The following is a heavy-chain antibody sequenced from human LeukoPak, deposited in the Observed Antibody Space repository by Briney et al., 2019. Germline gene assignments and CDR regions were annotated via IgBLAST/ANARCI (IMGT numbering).Heavy chain of an antibody. J-gene: IGHJ3*01. Sequence: SETLSLTCAVYGGSFSGYYWSWIRQPPGKGLEWIGEINHSGSTNYNPSLKSRVTISVDTSKNQFSLKLSSVTAADTAVYYCAREGARWEPSFWGQGTMVTVSS. CDR1: GGSFSGYY. CDR3: AREGARWEPSF. D-gene: IGHD1-26*01. CDR2: INHSGST. V-gene: IGHV4-34*01.